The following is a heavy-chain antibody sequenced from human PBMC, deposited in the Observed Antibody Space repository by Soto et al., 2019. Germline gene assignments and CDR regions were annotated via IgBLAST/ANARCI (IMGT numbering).Heavy chain of an antibody. CDR1: GFTFGDYA. CDR3: AGLDTSMVKTPGY. CDR2: IRSKAYGGTT. J-gene: IGHJ4*02. D-gene: IGHD5-18*01. Sequence: GGSLRLSCTASGFTFGDYAMSWFRQAPGKGLEWVGFIRSKAYGGTTEYAASVKGRFTISRDDSKSIAYLQMNSLRAEDTAVYYCAGLDTSMVKTPGYWGQGTLITVSS. V-gene: IGHV3-49*03.